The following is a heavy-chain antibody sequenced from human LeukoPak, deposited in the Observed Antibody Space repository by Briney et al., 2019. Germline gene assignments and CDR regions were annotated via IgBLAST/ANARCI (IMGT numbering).Heavy chain of an antibody. J-gene: IGHJ4*02. D-gene: IGHD2-2*01. CDR1: GFTFSSYA. Sequence: PGGSLRLSCAASGFTFSSYAMSWVRQAPGKGLEWVSAISGSGGSTYYADSVKGRFTISRDNSKNTLYLQMNSLRAEDTAVYYCAKDPVRRNIVVVPAAMGYWGQGTLVTVSS. CDR3: AKDPVRRNIVVVPAAMGY. V-gene: IGHV3-23*01. CDR2: ISGSGGST.